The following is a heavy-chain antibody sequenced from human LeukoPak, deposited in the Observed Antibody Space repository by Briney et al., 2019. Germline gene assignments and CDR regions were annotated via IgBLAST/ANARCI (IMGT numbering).Heavy chain of an antibody. CDR2: MNPNSGNT. D-gene: IGHD5-18*01. CDR3: ARRVGYSYSFDY. CDR1: GYTFTSYD. V-gene: IGHV1-8*01. J-gene: IGHJ4*02. Sequence: ASVKVSCKASGYTFTSYDINWVRQATGQGLEWMGWMNPNSGNTGYAQKFQGRVTMTRNTSISTAYMELSSLRSEDTAVYYCARRVGYSYSFDYWGQGTLVTVSS.